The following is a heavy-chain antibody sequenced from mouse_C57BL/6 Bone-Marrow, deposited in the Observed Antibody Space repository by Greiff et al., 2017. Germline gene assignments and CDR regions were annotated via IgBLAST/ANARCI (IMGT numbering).Heavy chain of an antibody. J-gene: IGHJ4*01. V-gene: IGHV1-19*01. CDR2: INPYNGGT. Sequence: EVKLQESGPVLVKPGASVKMSCKASGYTFTDYYMNWVKQSHGKSLEWIGVINPYNGGTSYNQKFKGKATLTVDKSSSTAYMELNSLTSEDSAVYYCATSYYSNWNYAMDYWGQGTSVTVSS. D-gene: IGHD2-5*01. CDR3: ATSYYSNWNYAMDY. CDR1: GYTFTDYY.